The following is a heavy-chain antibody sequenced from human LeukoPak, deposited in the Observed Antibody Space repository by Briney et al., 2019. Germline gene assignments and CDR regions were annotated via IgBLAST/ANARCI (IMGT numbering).Heavy chain of an antibody. V-gene: IGHV4-31*03. D-gene: IGHD2-15*01. CDR2: IYYSGST. Sequence: SQTLSLTCTVSGGSISSGGYSWSWIRQHPGKGLEWIGYIYYSGSTYYNPSLKSRVTISVDTSKNQFSLKLSSVTAADTAVYYCASGSRTAGSFDYWGQGTLVTVSS. CDR1: GGSISSGGYS. J-gene: IGHJ4*02. CDR3: ASGSRTAGSFDY.